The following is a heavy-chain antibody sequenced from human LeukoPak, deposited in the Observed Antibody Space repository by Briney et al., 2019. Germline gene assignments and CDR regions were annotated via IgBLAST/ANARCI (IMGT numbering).Heavy chain of an antibody. D-gene: IGHD2-21*02. J-gene: IGHJ1*01. Sequence: PGGSLRLSCAGSGFSFSNYDMHWVRQAPGKGLEWVAVISYDGSNKYYADSVKGRFTISRDNSKNTLYLQMNSLRAEDTAVYYCAKAPLPSYCGGDCPPFQHWGQGTLVTVSS. CDR2: ISYDGSNK. V-gene: IGHV3-30*18. CDR3: AKAPLPSYCGGDCPPFQH. CDR1: GFSFSNYD.